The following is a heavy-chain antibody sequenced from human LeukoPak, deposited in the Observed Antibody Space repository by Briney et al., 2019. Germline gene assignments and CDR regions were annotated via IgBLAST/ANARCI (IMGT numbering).Heavy chain of an antibody. J-gene: IGHJ4*02. D-gene: IGHD3-16*01. Sequence: GGSLRLSCAAFGFTFSNYNMNWVRQAPGKGLEWVSSISDTSTYIYYADSVKGRFTISRDNAKNSLYLQMNSLRAEDTAVYYCARAVNGYAYSSGYWGQGTLVTVSS. CDR1: GFTFSNYN. CDR2: ISDTSTYI. CDR3: ARAVNGYAYSSGY. V-gene: IGHV3-21*01.